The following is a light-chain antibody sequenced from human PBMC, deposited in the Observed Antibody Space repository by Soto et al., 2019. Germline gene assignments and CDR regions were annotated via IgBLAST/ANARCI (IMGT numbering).Light chain of an antibody. V-gene: IGLV2-23*01. Sequence: QSALTQPASVSASPGQSITISCTGSSSDVGSFNLVSWYQQHPGKAPKLMIYEASKRPSGVSFRFSGSKSGNTASLTISGLQAEDEADYYCCSYAGGSTYVFGSGTKLTVL. CDR2: EAS. CDR1: SSDVGSFNL. J-gene: IGLJ1*01. CDR3: CSYAGGSTYV.